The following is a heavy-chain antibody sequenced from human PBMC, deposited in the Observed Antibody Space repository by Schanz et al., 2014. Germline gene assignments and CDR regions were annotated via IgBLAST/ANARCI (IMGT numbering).Heavy chain of an antibody. CDR2: IYDRGST. CDR1: SDSISHYY. CDR3: ARHRVYGAFDL. D-gene: IGHD4-17*01. Sequence: QVQLQESGPGLVKPSETLSLTCTVPSDSISHYYLSWIRQPPGKELEWVAFIYDRGSTSYNPSLNSRVTISLDTAKTLFSLKLSSVTAADTAVYYCARHRVYGAFDLWGQGTLVTVSS. J-gene: IGHJ4*02. V-gene: IGHV4-59*08.